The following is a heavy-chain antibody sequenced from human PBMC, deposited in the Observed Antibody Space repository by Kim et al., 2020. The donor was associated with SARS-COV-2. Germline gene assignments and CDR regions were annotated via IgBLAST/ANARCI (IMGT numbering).Heavy chain of an antibody. CDR3: ARDANRGYSYGWTYYYYG. Sequence: GGSLRLSCAASGLTSSSYAMHWVRQAPGKGLEWVAVISYDGSNKNYADSVKGRFTISRDTSKNTLYLQMNSLRAEDTAVYSCARDANRGYSYGWTYYYYG. V-gene: IGHV3-30*04. J-gene: IGHJ6*01. D-gene: IGHD5-18*01. CDR2: ISYDGSNK. CDR1: GLTSSSYA.